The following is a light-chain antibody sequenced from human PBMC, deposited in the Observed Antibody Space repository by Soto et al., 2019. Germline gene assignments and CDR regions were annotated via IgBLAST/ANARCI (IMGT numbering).Light chain of an antibody. CDR2: EVT. CDR3: GSYTSSNTLV. CDR1: SRDVGGYNY. Sequence: QSALTQPASVSGSPGQSITISCTGTSRDVGGYNYVSWYQQHPGKAPKLLIYEVTYRPSGVSNRFSGSKSGNTASLTISGLQAEDEADYFCGSYTSSNTLVFGTGTKLTVL. V-gene: IGLV2-14*03. J-gene: IGLJ1*01.